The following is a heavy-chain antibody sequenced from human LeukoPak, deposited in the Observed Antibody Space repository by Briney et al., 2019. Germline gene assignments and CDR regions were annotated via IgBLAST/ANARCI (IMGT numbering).Heavy chain of an antibody. CDR3: ARVKSMGDYFDS. D-gene: IGHD3-16*01. J-gene: IGHJ4*02. Sequence: SQTLSLTCTVSGGSISSDDYYWSWIRQPPGKGLEWIGYIYYSGTTYNNPSLKSRVTISVDTSKNQFSLKLSSVTAADTAVYYCARVKSMGDYFDSWGQGTLVTVSS. V-gene: IGHV4-30-4*01. CDR2: IYYSGTT. CDR1: GGSISSDDYY.